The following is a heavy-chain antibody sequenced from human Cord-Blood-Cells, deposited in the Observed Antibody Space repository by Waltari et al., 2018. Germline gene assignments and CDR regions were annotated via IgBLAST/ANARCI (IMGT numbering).Heavy chain of an antibody. J-gene: IGHJ6*02. D-gene: IGHD3-9*01. CDR3: ARGYDILNDLYYYYGMDV. Sequence: QVQLVQSGAEVKKPGSSVKVSCKASGGTFSSYAISRVRQGPGQGLEWMGAFIPIYGTANYAQKFQGRVTITADESTSTAYMELSSLRSEDTAVYYCARGYDILNDLYYYYGMDVWGQGTTVTVSS. V-gene: IGHV1-69*01. CDR1: GGTFSSYA. CDR2: FIPIYGTA.